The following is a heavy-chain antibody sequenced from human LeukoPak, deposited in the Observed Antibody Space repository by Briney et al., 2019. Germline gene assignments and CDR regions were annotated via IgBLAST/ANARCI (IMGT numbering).Heavy chain of an antibody. CDR3: ARDKWGTDY. D-gene: IGHD7-27*01. Sequence: PGGSLRLSCAATGFIFEDYGMVWIRQAPGKGLEWVSGISWNGAGTDYADSVKGRFTISRDDAKNSLYLQMNSLRAEDTALYYCARDKWGTDYWGQGTLVTVSS. CDR1: GFIFEDYG. J-gene: IGHJ4*02. V-gene: IGHV3-20*04. CDR2: ISWNGAGT.